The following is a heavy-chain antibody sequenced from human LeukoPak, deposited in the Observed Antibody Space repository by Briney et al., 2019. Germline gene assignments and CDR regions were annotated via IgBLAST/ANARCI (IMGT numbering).Heavy chain of an antibody. CDR1: GGSISRYY. D-gene: IGHD6-19*01. J-gene: IGHJ4*02. CDR2: IYTSGST. CDR3: AREAVAGKLDY. V-gene: IGHV4-4*07. Sequence: SETLSLTCTVSGGSISRYYWSWIRQPAGKGLEWIGRIYTSGSTNCNPSLKSRVTMSVDTSKNQFSLKLSSVTAADTAVYYCAREAVAGKLDYWGQGTLVTVSS.